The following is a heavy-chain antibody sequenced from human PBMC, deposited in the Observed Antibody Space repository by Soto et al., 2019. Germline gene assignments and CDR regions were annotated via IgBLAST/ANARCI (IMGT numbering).Heavy chain of an antibody. D-gene: IGHD3-22*01. CDR3: ARDGEKPYLLYYYDSSGYFPLVFGPFDI. CDR2: ISYDGSNK. J-gene: IGHJ3*02. Sequence: GGSLRLSCAASGFTFSSYAMHWVRQAPGKGLEWVAVISYDGSNKYYADSVKGRFTISRDNSKNTLYLQMNSLRAEDTAVYYCARDGEKPYLLYYYDSSGYFPLVFGPFDIWGQGTMVTVSS. CDR1: GFTFSSYA. V-gene: IGHV3-30-3*01.